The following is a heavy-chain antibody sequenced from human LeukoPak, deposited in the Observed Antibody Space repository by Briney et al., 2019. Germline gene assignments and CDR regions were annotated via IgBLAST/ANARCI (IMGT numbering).Heavy chain of an antibody. CDR3: ARDRSWYFDL. CDR1: GFIFDNYN. CDR2: ISSSSSYI. J-gene: IGHJ2*01. Sequence: GGSLRLSCAASGFIFDNYNMTWVRQAPGKGLEWVSCISSSSSYIYYADSVKGRFTISRDNAKNSLYLQMNSLRAEDTAVYYCARDRSWYFDLWGRGTLVTVSS. V-gene: IGHV3-21*01.